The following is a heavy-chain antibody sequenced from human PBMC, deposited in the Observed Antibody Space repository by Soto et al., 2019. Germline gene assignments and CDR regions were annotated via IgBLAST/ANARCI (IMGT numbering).Heavy chain of an antibody. CDR1: GFTLSSYH. CDR2: INGGSSII. V-gene: IGHV3-48*03. D-gene: IGHD2-15*01. CDR3: ARDGSTEHTSFHSAMDV. Sequence: EVQLVESGGGLIQPGGSLRLSGAASGFTLSSYHMDWVRQAPGTGLEWVSYINGGSSIIHYADSVRGRFTISRDNAKNSLYLQMDSLSAEDTGAYYCARDGSTEHTSFHSAMDVWGPGTTVTVSS. J-gene: IGHJ6*02.